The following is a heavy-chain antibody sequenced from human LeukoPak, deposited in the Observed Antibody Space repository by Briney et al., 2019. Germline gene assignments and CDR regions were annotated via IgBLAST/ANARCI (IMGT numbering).Heavy chain of an antibody. D-gene: IGHD3-10*01. CDR1: GFTLSSYW. Sequence: PGGSLRLSCAASGFTLSSYWMSWVRQAPGKGLEWVANIKEDGSEKYYVDSVKGRFTISRDNAKNSLYLHMNSLTAEDTAMYYCARDWVAGVPFDAFDIWGQGTMVSVPS. CDR3: ARDWVAGVPFDAFDI. CDR2: IKEDGSEK. J-gene: IGHJ3*02. V-gene: IGHV3-7*03.